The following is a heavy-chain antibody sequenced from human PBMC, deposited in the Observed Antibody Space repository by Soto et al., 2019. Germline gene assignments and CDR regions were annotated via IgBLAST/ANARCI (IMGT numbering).Heavy chain of an antibody. CDR2: ISSSSSYI. CDR3: ARGLRYSGYDFVDY. Sequence: EVQLVESGGGLVKPGGSLRLSCAASGFTFSSYSMNWVRQAPGKGLEWVSSISSSSSYIYYAGSVKGRFTISRDNAKNSLYLQMNSLRAEDTAVYYCARGLRYSGYDFVDYWGQGTLVTVSS. V-gene: IGHV3-21*01. CDR1: GFTFSSYS. D-gene: IGHD5-12*01. J-gene: IGHJ4*02.